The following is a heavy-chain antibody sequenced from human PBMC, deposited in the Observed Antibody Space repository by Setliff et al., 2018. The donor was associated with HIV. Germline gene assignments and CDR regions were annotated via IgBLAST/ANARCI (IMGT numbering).Heavy chain of an antibody. V-gene: IGHV5-10-1*01. CDR2: IDPSDSYT. CDR3: ARLVGSGWYLDAFDI. J-gene: IGHJ3*02. Sequence: GESLKISCKGSGYSFTSYWISWVRQMPGKGLEWMGRIDPSDSYTNYSPSFQGHVTISADKSISTAYLQWSSLKASDTAMYYCARLVGSGWYLDAFDIWGQGTMVTVSS. CDR1: GYSFTSYW. D-gene: IGHD6-19*01.